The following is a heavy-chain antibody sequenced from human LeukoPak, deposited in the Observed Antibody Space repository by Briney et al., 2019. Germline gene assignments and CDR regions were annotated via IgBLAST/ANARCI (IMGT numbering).Heavy chain of an antibody. D-gene: IGHD6-13*01. V-gene: IGHV1-69*13. Sequence: SVKVSCKASGGTFSSYAISWVRQAPGQGLKWMGGIIPIFGTANYAQKFQGRVTITADESTSTAYMELSSLRSEDTAVYYCARDVDIAAAGNFDYWGQGTLVTVSS. CDR1: GGTFSSYA. CDR3: ARDVDIAAAGNFDY. CDR2: IIPIFGTA. J-gene: IGHJ4*02.